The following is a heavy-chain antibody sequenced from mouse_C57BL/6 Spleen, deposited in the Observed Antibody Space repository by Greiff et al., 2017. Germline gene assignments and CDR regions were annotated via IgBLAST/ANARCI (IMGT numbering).Heavy chain of an antibody. CDR2: INPSTGGT. CDR3: ARGDYDYSYAMDY. V-gene: IGHV1-42*01. J-gene: IGHJ4*01. CDR1: GYSFTGYY. D-gene: IGHD2-4*01. Sequence: EVQLQQSGPELVKPGASVKISCKASGYSFTGYYMNWVKQSPEKSLEWIGEINPSTGGTTYNQKFKAKATLTVDKSSSTAYMQLKSLTSEDSAVYYCARGDYDYSYAMDYWGQGTSVTVSS.